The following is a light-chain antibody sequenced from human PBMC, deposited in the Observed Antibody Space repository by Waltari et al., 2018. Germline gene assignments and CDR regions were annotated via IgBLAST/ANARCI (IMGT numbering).Light chain of an antibody. CDR2: EAT. CDR3: CSYTNTHVV. CDR1: SSDVGSNNL. V-gene: IGLV2-14*02. J-gene: IGLJ2*01. Sequence: QSALTQPASVSGSPGQSITISCTGTSSDVGSNNLVSWYQQHPGQAPKLIIYEATKRTSGVSNRFSGSKSGNTASLTISGLQAEDEGDYYSCSYTNTHVVFGGGTKLTVL.